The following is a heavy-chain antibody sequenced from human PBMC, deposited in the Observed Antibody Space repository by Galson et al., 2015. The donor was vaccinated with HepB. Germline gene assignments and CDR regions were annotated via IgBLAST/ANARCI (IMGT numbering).Heavy chain of an antibody. J-gene: IGHJ6*02. Sequence: SLRLSCAASGFTFSSYSMNWVRQAPGKGLEWVSSISSSSSYIYYADSVKGRFTISRDNAKNSLYLQMNSLRAEDTAVYYCARAYYDILTGNYYGMDVWGQGTTVTVSS. V-gene: IGHV3-21*01. D-gene: IGHD3-9*01. CDR2: ISSSSSYI. CDR1: GFTFSSYS. CDR3: ARAYYDILTGNYYGMDV.